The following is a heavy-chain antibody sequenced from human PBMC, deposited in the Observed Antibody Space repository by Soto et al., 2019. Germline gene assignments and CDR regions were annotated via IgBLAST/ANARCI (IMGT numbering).Heavy chain of an antibody. V-gene: IGHV1-3*01. CDR2: MNGGDGNT. D-gene: IGHD4-17*01. CDR1: GYTFTHYD. J-gene: IGHJ1*01. Sequence: GASMKVSCKASGYTFTHYDINWVRQATGQGLEWMGWMNGGDGNTDYSQEFQSRVTITRDTSASTAYMELSSLRFEDTALYYCARDLYGDSVLQYWGQGTLVTVSS. CDR3: ARDLYGDSVLQY.